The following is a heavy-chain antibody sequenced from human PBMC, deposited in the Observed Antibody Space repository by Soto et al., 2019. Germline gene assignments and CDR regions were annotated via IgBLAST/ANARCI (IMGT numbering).Heavy chain of an antibody. J-gene: IGHJ4*02. CDR3: AKGDLSGWYLGY. CDR1: GFTFSSYG. Sequence: GGSLRLSCAASGFTFSSYGMHWVRQAPGKGLEWVAVISYDGSNKYYADSVKGRFTISRDNSKNTLYLQMNSLRAEDTAVYYCAKGDLSGWYLGYWGQGTLVTVSS. V-gene: IGHV3-30*18. CDR2: ISYDGSNK. D-gene: IGHD6-19*01.